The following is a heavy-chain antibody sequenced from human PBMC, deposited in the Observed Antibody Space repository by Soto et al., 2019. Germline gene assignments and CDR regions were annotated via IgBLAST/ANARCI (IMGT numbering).Heavy chain of an antibody. CDR3: ASAFCSSTSCYTLMDV. J-gene: IGHJ6*02. D-gene: IGHD2-2*02. CDR2: INPYNGNT. V-gene: IGHV1-18*01. Sequence: ASVKVSCKASGYTFTSYGISWVRQAPGQGLEWMGRINPYNGNTSYAQKLQGRVTMTRDTSTSTVYMELSSLRSEDTAVYYCASAFCSSTSCYTLMDVWGQGTTVTVSS. CDR1: GYTFTSYG.